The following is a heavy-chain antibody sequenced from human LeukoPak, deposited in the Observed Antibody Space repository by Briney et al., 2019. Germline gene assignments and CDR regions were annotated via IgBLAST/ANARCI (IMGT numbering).Heavy chain of an antibody. CDR2: ISGSGDST. Sequence: GGSLRLSCAASGFTFSSYTMHWIRQAPGKGLEWVSAISGSGDSTYYGDSVKGRFTISRDNSKNTLYLQMNSLRAEDTAVYYCAKTRPLDSSSWSHGDYWGQGTLVTVSS. CDR3: AKTRPLDSSSWSHGDY. CDR1: GFTFSSYT. J-gene: IGHJ4*02. V-gene: IGHV3-23*01. D-gene: IGHD6-13*01.